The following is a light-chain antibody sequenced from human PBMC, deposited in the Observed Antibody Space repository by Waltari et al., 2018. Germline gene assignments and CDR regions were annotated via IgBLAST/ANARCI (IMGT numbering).Light chain of an antibody. J-gene: IGLJ2*01. CDR2: GKN. V-gene: IGLV3-19*01. CDR3: NSRDSSGNVL. Sequence: SSELTQDPAVSVALGQTVRITCQGDSLRTYYANWYQQKPGQAPVLVIYGKNNRPSAIPDRLSASSSGNTASLTIAGAQAEDEADYYCNSRDSSGNVLIGGGTKLTVV. CDR1: SLRTYY.